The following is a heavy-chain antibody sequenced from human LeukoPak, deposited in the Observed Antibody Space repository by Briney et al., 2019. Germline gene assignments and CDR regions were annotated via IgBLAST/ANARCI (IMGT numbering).Heavy chain of an antibody. J-gene: IGHJ4*02. D-gene: IGHD2-21*01. CDR1: GFSFSNHG. V-gene: IGHV3-33*06. Sequence: AGSLTLSCAASGFSFSNHGIHWVRQAPGRGLEWVSLIWYDGSNKYYADSVKGRFTISRDDSKNTVYLQMNSVRAEDTSVYYCAKLSGYCGGNCWRYVDYWGQGTLVTVSS. CDR3: AKLSGYCGGNCWRYVDY. CDR2: IWYDGSNK.